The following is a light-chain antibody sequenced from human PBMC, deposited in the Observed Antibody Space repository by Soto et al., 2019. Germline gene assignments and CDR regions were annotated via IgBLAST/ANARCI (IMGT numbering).Light chain of an antibody. J-gene: IGKJ5*01. V-gene: IGKV3-11*01. CDR2: DTS. CDR3: QKSQYWPQIT. Sequence: VLTQSPATLSLSPGERATLSFRASQSVSSYLAWYQQKPGQAPRLLIYDTSNRATGVPDRFSGSGSGTDFTLTIRSLETEDWAIYYGQKSQYWPQITVGPGQRRELK. CDR1: QSVSSY.